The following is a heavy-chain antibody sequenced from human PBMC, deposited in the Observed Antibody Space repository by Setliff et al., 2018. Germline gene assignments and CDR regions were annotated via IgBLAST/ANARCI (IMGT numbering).Heavy chain of an antibody. Sequence: SETLSLTCAVSGYSISSGYYWGWIRQPPGKGLEWIGSIYHSGSTYYNPSLKSRVTISVDTSKTQFSLKLSSVTAADTAVYYCARGSWYSSSLYYYYYAMDVWGQGITVTVSS. CDR1: GYSISSGYY. CDR2: IYHSGST. J-gene: IGHJ6*02. D-gene: IGHD6-13*01. V-gene: IGHV4-38-2*01. CDR3: ARGSWYSSSLYYYYYAMDV.